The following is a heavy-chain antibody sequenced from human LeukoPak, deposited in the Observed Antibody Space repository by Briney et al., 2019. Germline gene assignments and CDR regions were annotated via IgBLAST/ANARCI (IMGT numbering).Heavy chain of an antibody. V-gene: IGHV4-34*01. Sequence: SETLSLTCAVYGGSFSGYYWSWIRQPPGKGLEWIGEINHSGSTNYNPSLKSRVTISVDTSKNQFSLKLSSVTAADTAVYYCARGYSSSWSPLGDYWGQGTLVTVSS. CDR1: GGSFSGYY. D-gene: IGHD6-13*01. CDR2: INHSGST. CDR3: ARGYSSSWSPLGDY. J-gene: IGHJ4*02.